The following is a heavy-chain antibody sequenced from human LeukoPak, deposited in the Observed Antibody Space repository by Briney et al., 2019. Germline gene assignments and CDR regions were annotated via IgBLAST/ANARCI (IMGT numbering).Heavy chain of an antibody. CDR1: GGSISSYY. D-gene: IGHD4-17*01. CDR3: ARGGDYRFDY. V-gene: IGHV4-59*01. Sequence: KPSETLSLTSTVSGGSISSYYWSWIRQPPGKGLEWIGYIYYSGSTNYNPSLKSRVTISVDTSKNQFSLKLSSVTAADTAVYYCARGGDYRFDYWGQGTLVTVSS. CDR2: IYYSGST. J-gene: IGHJ4*02.